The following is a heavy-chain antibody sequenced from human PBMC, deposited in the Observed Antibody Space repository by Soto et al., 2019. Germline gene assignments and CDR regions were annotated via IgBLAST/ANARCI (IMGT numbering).Heavy chain of an antibody. CDR1: GYSFTSYW. Sequence: GESLKISCKGSGYSFTSYWIGWVRQMPGKGLEWMGIIYPGDSDTRYSPSFQGQVTISADKSISTAYLQWSSLKASDTAMYYCARQIWFGELPYNWFDPCGQGTLVTVSS. J-gene: IGHJ5*02. D-gene: IGHD3-10*01. V-gene: IGHV5-51*01. CDR2: IYPGDSDT. CDR3: ARQIWFGELPYNWFDP.